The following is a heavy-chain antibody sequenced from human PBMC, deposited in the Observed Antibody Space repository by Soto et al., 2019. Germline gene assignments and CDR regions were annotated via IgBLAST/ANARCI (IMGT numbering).Heavy chain of an antibody. D-gene: IGHD3-10*01. CDR3: AHRHYYGSGNLGMDV. CDR1: GFSLTTSGVG. J-gene: IGHJ6*02. CDR2: IYGVDDK. V-gene: IGHV2-5*02. Sequence: QITLKESGPTLVKPTQTLTLTCTFSGFSLTTSGVGVGWIRQPPGKALEWLALIYGVDDKRYSPSLKSRLTITGDTSKIQVVLTMTNMDPVDTATYYCAHRHYYGSGNLGMDVWGQGTTVTVSS.